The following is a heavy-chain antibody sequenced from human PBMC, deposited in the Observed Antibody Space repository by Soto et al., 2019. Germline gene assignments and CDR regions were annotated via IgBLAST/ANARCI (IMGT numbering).Heavy chain of an antibody. Sequence: PGWTLRLSCEASVFTFSSYALSWFRQAPWKGLEWVSSVTGSGGNTNYADSVRGRFSISRDNSKNALYLQMNSLRAEDTAVYYCAKMDNGNYRGLINYWGQGALVTVSS. CDR3: AKMDNGNYRGLINY. CDR1: VFTFSSYA. V-gene: IGHV3-23*01. D-gene: IGHD4-4*01. J-gene: IGHJ4*01. CDR2: VTGSGGNT.